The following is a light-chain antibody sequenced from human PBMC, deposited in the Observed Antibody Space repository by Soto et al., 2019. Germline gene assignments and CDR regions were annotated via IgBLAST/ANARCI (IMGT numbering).Light chain of an antibody. CDR1: TATFTSGHY. J-gene: IGLJ7*01. CDR2: DIN. Sequence: QAVVTQEPSLTVSPGCTVTLTCGSSTATFTSGHYPYWFQLKPGQAPRTLLYDINNQHSWTPARFSGSLLGGKAALTLSGAQPEDEGDYYCLLSYSGPSIFGGGTQLTVL. V-gene: IGLV7-46*01. CDR3: LLSYSGPSI.